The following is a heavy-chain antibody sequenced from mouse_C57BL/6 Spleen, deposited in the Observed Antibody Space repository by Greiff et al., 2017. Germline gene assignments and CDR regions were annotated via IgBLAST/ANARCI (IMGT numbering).Heavy chain of an antibody. Sequence: EVQLQQSVAELVRPGASVKLSCTASGFNIKNTYMHWVKQRPEQGLEWIGRIDPANGNTKYAPKFQGKATLPADTSSNHASLHLHNLNSEAPAFYYCDREDCGSSYWYFDDWGTGTTVTVSS. J-gene: IGHJ1*03. CDR3: DREDCGSSYWYFDD. CDR2: IDPANGNT. V-gene: IGHV14-3*01. D-gene: IGHD1-1*01. CDR1: GFNIKNTY.